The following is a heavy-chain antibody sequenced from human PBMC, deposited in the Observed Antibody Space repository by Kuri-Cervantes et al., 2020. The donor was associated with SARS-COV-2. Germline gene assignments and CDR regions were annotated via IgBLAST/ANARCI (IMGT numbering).Heavy chain of an antibody. D-gene: IGHD3-22*01. CDR2: ISSRNSAI. J-gene: IGHJ4*02. V-gene: IGHV3-48*01. CDR1: GFTFSSDT. CDR3: TRENGYIAY. Sequence: LSLTCAASGFTFSSDTMMWVRQAPGRGPEWVSYISSRNSAIYDADPVKGRFTISRDNAKNSLYLQMNSLRAEDTAVYYCTRENGYIAYWGQGTLVTVSS.